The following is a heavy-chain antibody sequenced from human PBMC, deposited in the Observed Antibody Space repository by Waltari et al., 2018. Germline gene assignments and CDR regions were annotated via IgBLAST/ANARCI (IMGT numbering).Heavy chain of an antibody. D-gene: IGHD3-9*01. CDR3: ARGDYDILTGPPDAFDI. Sequence: QVQLVESGGGLVKPGGSLRLSCVASGFTFSDYYMSWIRQAPGKGLEWVSYISSSSSYTNYADSVKGRFTISRDNAKNSLYLQMNSLRAEDTAVYYCARGDYDILTGPPDAFDIWGQGTMVTVSS. J-gene: IGHJ3*02. CDR2: ISSSSSYT. V-gene: IGHV3-11*06. CDR1: GFTFSDYY.